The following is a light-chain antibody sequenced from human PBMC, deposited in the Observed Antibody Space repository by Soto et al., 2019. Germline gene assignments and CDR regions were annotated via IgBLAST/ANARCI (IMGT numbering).Light chain of an antibody. CDR2: DVL. CDR3: QQYDEMPLT. CDR1: QHMRNY. V-gene: IGKV1-33*01. J-gene: IGKJ4*01. Sequence: DIQMTQSPSSLSASVGDRVTITCQASQHMRNYVNWYQQKPGKAPRLLIYDVLNLETGVPSRFSGSGSGTNFSFSITGLRPEDFATYYCQQYDEMPLTFGGGTKVEI.